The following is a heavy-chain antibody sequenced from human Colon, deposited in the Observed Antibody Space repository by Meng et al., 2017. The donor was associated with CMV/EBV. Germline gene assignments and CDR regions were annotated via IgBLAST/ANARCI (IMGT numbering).Heavy chain of an antibody. CDR3: AKLNGFTLKRPFFFDS. Sequence: FTFSTFAMSWVRQAPGQGLEWVSTISGNGNGADAAYADSVKGRFAISRDNSKNTLYPQINSLRAEDTAVYYCAKLNGFTLKRPFFFDSWGHGILVTVSS. V-gene: IGHV3-23*01. D-gene: IGHD3-9*01. CDR2: ISGNGNGA. J-gene: IGHJ4*01. CDR1: FTFSTFA.